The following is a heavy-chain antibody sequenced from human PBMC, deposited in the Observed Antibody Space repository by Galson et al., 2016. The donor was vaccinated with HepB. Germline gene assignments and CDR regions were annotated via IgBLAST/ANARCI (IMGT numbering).Heavy chain of an antibody. V-gene: IGHV3-7*05. Sequence: SLRLSCAASGFIFSSYAMHWVRQAPGKGLEWVANTNQDGSEKYYVDSVKGRFTISRDDAKKSLYLQMNSLRAEDTAVYYCARDRVYYYGSGTSEYFDYWGQGTLVTVSS. CDR1: GFIFSSYA. D-gene: IGHD3-10*01. J-gene: IGHJ4*02. CDR2: TNQDGSEK. CDR3: ARDRVYYYGSGTSEYFDY.